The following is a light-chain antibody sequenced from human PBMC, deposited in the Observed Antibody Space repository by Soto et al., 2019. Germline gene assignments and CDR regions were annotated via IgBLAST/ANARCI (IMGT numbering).Light chain of an antibody. Sequence: IHMTQSPSSLSSSVGDRVTIACVASQGISTYLNWYQQKPVKAPKLLIYAASSLQSGVPSRFSGSGSETDFTLTISSLQPEDFATYSCQQSYSPTSTFGQGGKVDI. V-gene: IGKV1-39*01. CDR2: AAS. CDR1: QGISTY. J-gene: IGKJ1*01. CDR3: QQSYSPTST.